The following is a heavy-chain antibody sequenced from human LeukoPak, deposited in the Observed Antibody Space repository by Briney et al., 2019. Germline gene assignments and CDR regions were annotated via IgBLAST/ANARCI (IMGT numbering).Heavy chain of an antibody. Sequence: SETLSLTCTVSGGSISSGDYYWSWIRQPPGKGPEWIGYIYYSGNTYYNPSLKSRVIISVDTSKNQFSLKLSSVTAADTAMYYCARYCSGGSCYSFDYWGQGTLVTVSS. D-gene: IGHD2-15*01. V-gene: IGHV4-30-4*01. CDR1: GGSISSGDYY. CDR2: IYYSGNT. J-gene: IGHJ4*02. CDR3: ARYCSGGSCYSFDY.